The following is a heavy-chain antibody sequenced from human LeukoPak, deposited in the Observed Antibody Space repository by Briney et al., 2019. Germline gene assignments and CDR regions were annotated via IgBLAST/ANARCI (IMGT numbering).Heavy chain of an antibody. V-gene: IGHV3-23*01. CDR3: APSAPNYYYYGMDV. J-gene: IGHJ6*02. CDR1: GFTFSSYA. Sequence: GGSLRLSCAASGFTFSSYAMSWVRQAPGKGLEWVAAISGSGGSTYYADSVKGRFTISRDNSKNTLYLQMNSLRAEDTAVYYCAPSAPNYYYYGMDVWGQGTTVTVSS. CDR2: ISGSGGST.